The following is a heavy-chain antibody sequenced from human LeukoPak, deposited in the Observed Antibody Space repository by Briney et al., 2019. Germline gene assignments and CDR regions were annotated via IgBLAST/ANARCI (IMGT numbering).Heavy chain of an antibody. J-gene: IGHJ4*02. D-gene: IGHD3-22*01. V-gene: IGHV1-69*05. CDR1: GGTFSSYA. Sequence: ASVKVSCKASGGTFSSYAISWVRQAPGQGLEWMGGIIPIFGTANYAQKFQGRVTITTDESTSTAYMELSSLRSEDTAVYYCARNWYYYDSSGTFDYWGQGTLVTVSS. CDR3: ARNWYYYDSSGTFDY. CDR2: IIPIFGTA.